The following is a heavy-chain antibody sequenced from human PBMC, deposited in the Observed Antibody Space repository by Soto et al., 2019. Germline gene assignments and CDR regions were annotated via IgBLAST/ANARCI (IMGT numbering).Heavy chain of an antibody. J-gene: IGHJ4*02. D-gene: IGHD6-13*01. CDR3: ASRALALDY. Sequence: QVQLVQSGAEVKKPGASVKVSCKAAGHIFTTSYMHRVRQAPGQGLEWMGALNPSGGGTSYAQKFQGRVTVTRDTSTSTVYMELSSLRSEDTAVYYCASRALALDYWGQGTLVTVSS. CDR1: GHIFTTSY. V-gene: IGHV1-46*01. CDR2: LNPSGGGT.